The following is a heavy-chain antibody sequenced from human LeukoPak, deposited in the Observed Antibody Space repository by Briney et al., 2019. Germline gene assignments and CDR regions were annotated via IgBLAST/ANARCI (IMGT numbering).Heavy chain of an antibody. CDR3: ARYQTGTMFAV. D-gene: IGHD1/OR15-1a*01. J-gene: IGHJ4*02. Sequence: ASETLSLTCTVSGAPINSDTYYWGWIRQPPGKGLEWIGTHSHSGSAYYNPSLRSRITMSLDTSENQLSLKLYSVTAADTAIYYCARYQTGTMFAVWGQGTLVTISS. CDR2: HSHSGSA. V-gene: IGHV4-39*07. CDR1: GAPINSDTYY.